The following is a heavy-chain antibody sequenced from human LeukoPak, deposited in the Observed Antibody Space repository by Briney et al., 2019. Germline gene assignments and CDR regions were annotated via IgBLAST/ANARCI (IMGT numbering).Heavy chain of an antibody. CDR3: ARSCYFDWWNDAFDI. D-gene: IGHD3-9*01. CDR2: IYTSGST. J-gene: IGHJ3*02. CDR1: GGSISSYY. Sequence: SETLSLTCTVSGGSISSYYWSWIRQPPGKGLEWIGYIYTSGSTNYNPSLKSRVTISVDTSKNQFSLKLSSVTAADTAVYYCARSCYFDWWNDAFDIWGQGTMVTVSS. V-gene: IGHV4-4*09.